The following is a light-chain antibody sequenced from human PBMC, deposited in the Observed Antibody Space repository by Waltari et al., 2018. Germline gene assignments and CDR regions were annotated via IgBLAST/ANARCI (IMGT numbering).Light chain of an antibody. CDR3: CSYTNSGTRV. CDR1: SSDIGGYVY. Sequence: QSPLTQPASVSASPGQSITISCTGPSSDIGGYVYASWYQQHPGRAPKLIIYEGDNRPSGISSRFSGSKSGNTASLTISGLQPEDEADYYCCSYTNSGTRVFGTGTKVTVL. J-gene: IGLJ1*01. CDR2: EGD. V-gene: IGLV2-14*03.